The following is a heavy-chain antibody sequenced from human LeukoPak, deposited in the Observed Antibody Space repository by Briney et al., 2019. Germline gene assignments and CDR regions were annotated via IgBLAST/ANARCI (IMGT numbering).Heavy chain of an antibody. CDR3: ARGGGYCSGGSCPDYYYYGMDV. V-gene: IGHV1-69*04. J-gene: IGHJ6*02. Sequence: SVKVSCKASGGTFSSYAISWVRQAPGQGLEWMGRIIPILGLANYAQKFQGRVTITADKSTSTAYMELSSLRSEDTAVYYCARGGGYCSGGSCPDYYYYGMDVWGQGTTVTVSS. D-gene: IGHD2-15*01. CDR1: GGTFSSYA. CDR2: IIPILGLA.